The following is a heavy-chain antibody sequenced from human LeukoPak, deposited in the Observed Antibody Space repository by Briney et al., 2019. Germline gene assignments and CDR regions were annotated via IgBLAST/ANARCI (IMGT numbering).Heavy chain of an antibody. CDR2: IHHSTETT. V-gene: IGHV3-23*01. J-gene: IGHJ3*02. D-gene: IGHD3-22*01. Sequence: QPGGSLRLACAVSGFTLSSCAMSWVRQAPGKGLEWVSSIHHSTETTYYTDSVKGRFTISRDSSRRTLYLQLTSLRAEDTAIYYCAKGCPVSIVVDTNAFDIWGQGTMVTVSS. CDR3: AKGCPVSIVVDTNAFDI. CDR1: GFTLSSCA.